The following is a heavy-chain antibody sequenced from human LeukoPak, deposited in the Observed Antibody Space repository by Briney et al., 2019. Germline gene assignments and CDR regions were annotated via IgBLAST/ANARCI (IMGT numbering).Heavy chain of an antibody. J-gene: IGHJ3*01. CDR2: ISAYNGNR. CDR3: AREEGAPIAAANV. D-gene: IGHD6-13*01. V-gene: IGHV1-18*01. CDR1: GYTFTTYY. Sequence: ASVKVSCKASGYTFTTYYISWVRQAPGQGLEWMGWISAYNGNRNYAQEFQGRVTMTTDTSTSTAYMELRSLRSDDTAVYYCAREEGAPIAAANVWGLGTMVTVSS.